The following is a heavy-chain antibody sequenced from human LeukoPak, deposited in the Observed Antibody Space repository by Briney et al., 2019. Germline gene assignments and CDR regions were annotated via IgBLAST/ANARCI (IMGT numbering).Heavy chain of an antibody. CDR3: AKDRRGYSYGYSFFDY. CDR1: GFTFSSYG. Sequence: SGGSLRLSCAASGFTFSSYGMHWVRQAPGKGLEWVAFIRYDGSNKHYADSVKGRFTISRDNSKNTLYLQMNSLRAEDTAVYYCAKDRRGYSYGYSFFDYWGQGTLVTVSS. J-gene: IGHJ4*02. CDR2: IRYDGSNK. D-gene: IGHD5-18*01. V-gene: IGHV3-30*02.